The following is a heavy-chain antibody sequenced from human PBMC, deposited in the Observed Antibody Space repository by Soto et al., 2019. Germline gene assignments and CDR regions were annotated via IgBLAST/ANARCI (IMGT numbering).Heavy chain of an antibody. CDR1: GGSISSGGYY. V-gene: IGHV4-31*03. D-gene: IGHD3-22*01. Sequence: SETLSLTCTVSGGSISSGGYYWSWIRQHPGKGLEWIGYIYYSGSTYYNPSLKSRVTISVDTSKNQFSLKLSSVTAADTAVYYCARAGYYFDSSGYYSDPFDYWGQGTLVTVSS. CDR2: IYYSGST. CDR3: ARAGYYFDSSGYYSDPFDY. J-gene: IGHJ4*02.